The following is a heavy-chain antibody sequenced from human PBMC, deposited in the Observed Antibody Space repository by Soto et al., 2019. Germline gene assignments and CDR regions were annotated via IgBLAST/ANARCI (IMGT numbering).Heavy chain of an antibody. Sequence: GGSLRLSCAASGFTFSRHAIHWVRLTPGRGLEWVLAISRDGSYIYYTDSVKGRFTVSRDNSKNTVFVQMNRLIPDDTALFFCARTRNGGVADSFDSWGQGTRVTVSS. CDR3: ARTRNGGVADSFDS. D-gene: IGHD3-3*01. CDR2: ISRDGSYI. V-gene: IGHV3-30*04. CDR1: GFTFSRHA. J-gene: IGHJ5*01.